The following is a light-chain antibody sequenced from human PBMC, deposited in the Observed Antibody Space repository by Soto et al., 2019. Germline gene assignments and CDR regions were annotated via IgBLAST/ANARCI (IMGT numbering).Light chain of an antibody. Sequence: EIVLTQSPATLSLSPGERATLSCRASPSVTNFLAWYQQKPGQAPRLLISGAFNRATGIPARFSGSGSGTDFPLTISRLEPEDFAVYYCQQYGKLPITFGQGTRLEI. V-gene: IGKV3-20*01. J-gene: IGKJ5*01. CDR1: PSVTNF. CDR2: GAF. CDR3: QQYGKLPIT.